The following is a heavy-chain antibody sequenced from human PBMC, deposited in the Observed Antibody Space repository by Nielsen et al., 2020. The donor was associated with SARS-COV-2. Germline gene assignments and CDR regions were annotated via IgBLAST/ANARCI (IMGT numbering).Heavy chain of an antibody. CDR2: IKSDGSSI. J-gene: IGHJ4*02. CDR3: ARGGAAAVIDN. D-gene: IGHD6-13*01. V-gene: IGHV3-74*01. Sequence: GESLKISCVASGFTFRNAWMTWVRQAPGKGLVWVSRIKSDGSSISYADSVKGRFTISRDNAKNTLYLQMNILGVDDTAMYYCARGGAAAVIDNWGQGTLVTVSS. CDR1: GFTFRNAW.